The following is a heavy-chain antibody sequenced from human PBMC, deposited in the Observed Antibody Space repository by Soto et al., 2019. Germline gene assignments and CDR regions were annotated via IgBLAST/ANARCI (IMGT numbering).Heavy chain of an antibody. CDR2: ISAYNGNT. V-gene: IGHV1-18*01. CDR1: GYTFTSYG. D-gene: IGHD6-19*01. Sequence: GASVKVSCKASGYTFTSYGFIWVRQAPGQGLEWMGWISAYNGNTNYAQRFQGRVTMTTDTSTNTAYMELRSLRSDDTAVYYCARTVAGTVLNWFDPWGQGTLVTVSS. CDR3: ARTVAGTVLNWFDP. J-gene: IGHJ5*02.